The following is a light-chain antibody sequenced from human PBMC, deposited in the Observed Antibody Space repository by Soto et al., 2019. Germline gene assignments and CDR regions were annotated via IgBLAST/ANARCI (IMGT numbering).Light chain of an antibody. J-gene: IGLJ2*01. CDR3: SAWDDSLSGVV. CDR2: NSN. CDR1: SSNIGSYY. Sequence: QSALTQPPSASGTPGQTVTISCSGSSSNIGSYYVYWFKQLPGTAPKLLIYNSNRRPSGVPDRFSGSKSGTSASLAISGLRSEDEADYYCSAWDDSLSGVVFGGGTKVTVL. V-gene: IGLV1-47*02.